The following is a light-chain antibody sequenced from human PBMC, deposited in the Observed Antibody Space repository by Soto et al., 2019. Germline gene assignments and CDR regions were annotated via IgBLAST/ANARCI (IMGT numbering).Light chain of an antibody. CDR2: DAS. V-gene: IGKV3-11*01. CDR1: QSVSSY. Sequence: EIVLTQSQAILSVSPGERATLSCRASQSVSSYFAWYQQKPGQAPRLLIYDASNRATGVPARFSGSGSGTDFTLTISSLEPEDFAVYYCQQRRYWPVTFGQGTKV. CDR3: QQRRYWPVT. J-gene: IGKJ1*01.